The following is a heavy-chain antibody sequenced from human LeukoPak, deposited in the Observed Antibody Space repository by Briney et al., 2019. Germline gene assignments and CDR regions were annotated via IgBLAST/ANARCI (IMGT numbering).Heavy chain of an antibody. CDR3: ARGQGLPGWFDP. J-gene: IGHJ5*02. D-gene: IGHD3-16*01. V-gene: IGHV3-21*01. CDR2: ISSSSRHI. CDR1: GFTFTSYT. Sequence: AGGSLRLSCAASGFTFTSYTMNWVRQAPGRGLEWVSSISSSSRHIFYADTLKGRFTISRDNAKNSLYLQMNRLRVEDTAVYYCARGQGLPGWFDPWGQGTLVTVSS.